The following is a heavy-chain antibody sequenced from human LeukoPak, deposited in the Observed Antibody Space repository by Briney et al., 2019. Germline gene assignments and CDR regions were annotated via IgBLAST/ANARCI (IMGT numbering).Heavy chain of an antibody. V-gene: IGHV6-1*01. CDR3: ARTTYYYDSSGTKYYYYYMDV. J-gene: IGHJ6*03. D-gene: IGHD3-22*01. CDR1: GDSVSSNSAS. CDR2: TYYRSRWSH. Sequence: SQTLSLTCAISGDSVSSNSASWHWIRQSPSRGLEWLGRTYYRSRWSHDSAPSVRSRTIINADTSKNQFSLKLSSVTAADTAVYYCARTTYYYDSSGTKYYYYYMDVWGKGTTVTVSS.